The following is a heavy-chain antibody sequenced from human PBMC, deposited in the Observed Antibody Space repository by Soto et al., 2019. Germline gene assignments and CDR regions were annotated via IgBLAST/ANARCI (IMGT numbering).Heavy chain of an antibody. J-gene: IGHJ6*04. D-gene: IGHD6-13*01. V-gene: IGHV3-23*01. Sequence: EVQLLESGGDLVQPGGSLRLSCAASGFTFSTYAMNWVRQAPGKGPEWVAAISGSGGSRYYADAVKGRFTISRDNSKDTVSLQMNSLTDEDPAGYYCAKDFIASDGTGLVSDGWGKGATVPVSS. CDR3: AKDFIASDGTGLVSDG. CDR2: ISGSGGSR. CDR1: GFTFSTYA.